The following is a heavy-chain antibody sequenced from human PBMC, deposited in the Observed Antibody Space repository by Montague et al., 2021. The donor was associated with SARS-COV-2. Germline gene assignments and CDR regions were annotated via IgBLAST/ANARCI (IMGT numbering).Heavy chain of an antibody. V-gene: IGHV4-59*12. CDR1: GGSISSYY. CDR3: AREIGYCSSTSCYEGYAFDY. D-gene: IGHD2-2*01. Sequence: SETLSLTCTVSGGSISSYYWSWIRQPPGKGLEWIGYIYYSGSTNYNPSLKSRVTISVDTSKNQFSLKLSSVTAADTAVYYCAREIGYCSSTSCYEGYAFDYWGQGTLVTVSS. J-gene: IGHJ4*02. CDR2: IYYSGST.